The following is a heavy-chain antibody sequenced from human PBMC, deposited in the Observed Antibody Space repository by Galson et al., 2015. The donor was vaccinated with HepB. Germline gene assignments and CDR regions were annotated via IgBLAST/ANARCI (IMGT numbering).Heavy chain of an antibody. CDR1: GFTFSSYA. CDR3: ARDYTRYYGSGSYYDSMFV. J-gene: IGHJ6*02. V-gene: IGHV3-30-3*01. CDR2: ISYDGGNK. Sequence: SLRLSCAASGFTFSSYAMHWVRQAPGKGLEWVAVISYDGGNKYYADSVKGRFTISRDNSKNTLYLQMNSLRAEDTAVYYCARDYTRYYGSGSYYDSMFVWGQGTTVTVSS. D-gene: IGHD3-10*01.